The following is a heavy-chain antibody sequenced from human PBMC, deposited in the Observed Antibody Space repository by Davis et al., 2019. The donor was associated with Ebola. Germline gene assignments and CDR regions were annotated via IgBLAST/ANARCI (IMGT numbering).Heavy chain of an antibody. D-gene: IGHD3-10*01. CDR2: ISSSSSTK. V-gene: IGHV3-48*01. Sequence: PGGSLRLSCAASGFTFSDYYMNWVRQAPGKGLEWVSYISSSSSTKYYADSVRGRFTISRDNSKNTLILQMNSLRAEDTAIYYCAKEELKVFDYWGQGTLLTVSS. CDR1: GFTFSDYY. CDR3: AKEELKVFDY. J-gene: IGHJ4*02.